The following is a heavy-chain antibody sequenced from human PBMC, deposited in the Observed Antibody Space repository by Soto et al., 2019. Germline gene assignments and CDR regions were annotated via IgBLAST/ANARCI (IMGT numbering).Heavy chain of an antibody. V-gene: IGHV3-7*03. CDR3: ARDSGYCSSTSCYIRFYYYYYGMDV. D-gene: IGHD2-2*02. CDR1: GFTFSSYW. CDR2: IKQDGSEK. J-gene: IGHJ6*02. Sequence: GGSLRLSCAASGFTFSSYWMSWVRQAPGKGLEWVANIKQDGSEKYYVDSVKGRFTISRDNAKNSLYLQMNSLRAEDTAVYYCARDSGYCSSTSCYIRFYYYYYGMDVWGQGTAVTVSS.